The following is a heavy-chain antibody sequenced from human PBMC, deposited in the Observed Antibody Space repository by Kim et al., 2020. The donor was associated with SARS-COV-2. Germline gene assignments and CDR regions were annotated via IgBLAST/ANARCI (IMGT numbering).Heavy chain of an antibody. D-gene: IGHD3-10*01. V-gene: IGHV3-30*03. CDR1: GFTFSSYG. CDR3: ARLITMVRGVTLGDAFD. J-gene: IGHJ3*02. Sequence: GGSLRLSCAASGFTFSSYGMHWVRQAPGKGLECVAVISYDGSNKYYADSVKGRFTISRDNSKNTLYLQMNSLRAEDTAVYYCARLITMVRGVTLGDAFD. CDR2: ISYDGSNK.